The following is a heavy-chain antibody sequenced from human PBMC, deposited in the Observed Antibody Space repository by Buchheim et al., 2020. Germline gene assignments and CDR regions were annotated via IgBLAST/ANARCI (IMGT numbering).Heavy chain of an antibody. CDR1: AFTFSNYA. J-gene: IGHJ4*02. D-gene: IGHD3-16*01. CDR3: AKNCLGVNTAIDY. CDR2: IGGNGAYT. Sequence: EVQLLESGGNLVQPGGSLKLSCAASAFTFSNYAMSWVRQAPGKGLEWVSMIGGNGAYTYYADSVKGRFTISRDNAKNTLYLQINGLRAEDTAIYYCAKNCLGVNTAIDYWGQGTL. V-gene: IGHV3-23*01.